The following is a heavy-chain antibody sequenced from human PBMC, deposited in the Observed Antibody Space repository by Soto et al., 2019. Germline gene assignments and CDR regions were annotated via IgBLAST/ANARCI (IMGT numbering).Heavy chain of an antibody. J-gene: IGHJ5*02. CDR1: GYTFTSYY. CDR3: ARDMIPDLEWLLAPAVGYNWFDP. CDR2: INPSGGST. V-gene: IGHV1-46*01. D-gene: IGHD3-3*01. Sequence: VASVKVSCKASGYTFTSYYMHWVRQAPGQGLEWMGIINPSGGSTSYAQKFQGRVTMTRDTSTSTVYMELSSLRSEDTAVYYCARDMIPDLEWLLAPAVGYNWFDPWGQGTLLTVSS.